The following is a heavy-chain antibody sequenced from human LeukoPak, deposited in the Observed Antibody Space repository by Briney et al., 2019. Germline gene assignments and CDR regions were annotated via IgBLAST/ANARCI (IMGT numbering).Heavy chain of an antibody. J-gene: IGHJ4*02. V-gene: IGHV3-23*01. Sequence: GGSLRLSCAASGFTFDDYAMHWVRQAPGKGLEWVSAISGSGGSTYYADSVKGRFTISRDNSKNTLYLQMNSLRAEDTAVYYCAKHSGYDSDPFDYWGQGTLVTVSS. CDR3: AKHSGYDSDPFDY. CDR2: ISGSGGST. D-gene: IGHD5-12*01. CDR1: GFTFDDYA.